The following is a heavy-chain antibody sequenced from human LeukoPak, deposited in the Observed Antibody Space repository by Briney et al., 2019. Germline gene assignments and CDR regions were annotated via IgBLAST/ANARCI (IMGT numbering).Heavy chain of an antibody. CDR1: GGSISSYY. CDR2: IHSSGST. Sequence: SETLSLTCTVSGGSISGGSISSYYWSWIRQPAGKGLEWIGRIHSSGSTNYNPSLKSRVSMSVDTSKNQFSLKLSSVTAADTAMYYCARHPRGYSGPTWLDPWGQGILVTVSS. V-gene: IGHV4-4*07. J-gene: IGHJ5*02. CDR3: ARHPRGYSGPTWLDP. D-gene: IGHD5-12*01.